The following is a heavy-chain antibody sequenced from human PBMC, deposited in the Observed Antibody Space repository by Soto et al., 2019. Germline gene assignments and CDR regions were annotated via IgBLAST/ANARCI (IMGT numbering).Heavy chain of an antibody. J-gene: IGHJ4*02. D-gene: IGHD6-13*01. CDR3: ARGSAAGTKSPFDY. CDR2: IHYSGST. V-gene: IGHV4-59*01. Sequence: SQTRSLSCTVSGGSISGSYWSWSRQPLGKEMEWIGYIHYSGSTNYTPTLKSRVTISVDTSKNQLSLKLSSVTAADTAVYYCARGSAAGTKSPFDYWGQGTLVTVS. CDR1: GGSISGSY.